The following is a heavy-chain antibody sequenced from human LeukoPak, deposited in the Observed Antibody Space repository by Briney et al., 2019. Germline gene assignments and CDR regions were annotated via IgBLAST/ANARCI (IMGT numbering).Heavy chain of an antibody. CDR2: IRYDGSNK. V-gene: IGHV3-30*02. CDR3: VRDSLVGYGHRYFDC. Sequence: GSLRLSCAASGFTFSSYGMHWVRQAPGRGLEWVAFIRYDGSNKYYADSVKGRFTISRDNAKNSLYLQMNSLRVEDTAVYYCVRDSLVGYGHRYFDCWGQGTLVTVSS. J-gene: IGHJ4*02. D-gene: IGHD5-18*01. CDR1: GFTFSSYG.